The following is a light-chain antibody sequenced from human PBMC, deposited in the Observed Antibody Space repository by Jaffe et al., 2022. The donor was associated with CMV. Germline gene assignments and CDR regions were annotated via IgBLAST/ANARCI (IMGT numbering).Light chain of an antibody. J-gene: IGKJ3*01. CDR2: WAS. Sequence: DIVMTQSPDSLAVSLGERATINCKSSQYVLYSSNNENYLAWYQQKPGQPPKLLIYWASTRESGVPDRFSGSGSGADFTLTISSVQAEDVAVYYCQQYYSTPFTFGPGTKVDIK. CDR1: QYVLYSSNNENY. V-gene: IGKV4-1*01. CDR3: QQYYSTPFT.